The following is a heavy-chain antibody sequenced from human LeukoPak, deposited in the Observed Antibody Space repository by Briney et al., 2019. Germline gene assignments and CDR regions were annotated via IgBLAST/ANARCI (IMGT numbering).Heavy chain of an antibody. CDR1: GFTFDDYA. CDR2: ISGDGGRT. D-gene: IGHD6-19*01. J-gene: IGHJ6*02. Sequence: GGSLRLSCAASGFTFDDYAMHWVRQAPGKGLEWVSLISGDGGRTHYADSVKGRFTISRDNSKNTLYLQMSSLRAEDTAVYYCAKDPIAVAGNNYYRMDVWGQGTTVSVSS. CDR3: AKDPIAVAGNNYYRMDV. V-gene: IGHV3-43*02.